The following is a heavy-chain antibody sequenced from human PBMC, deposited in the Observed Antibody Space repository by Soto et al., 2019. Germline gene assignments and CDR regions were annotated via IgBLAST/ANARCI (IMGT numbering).Heavy chain of an antibody. J-gene: IGHJ4*02. CDR2: IYSGGNT. CDR3: ASKPGGGGWKY. D-gene: IGHD6-19*01. CDR1: GFTVSSNY. V-gene: IGHV3-66*01. Sequence: EVQLVESGGGLVQPGGSLRLSCAASGFTVSSNYMSWVRQAPGKGLEWVSVIYSGGNTYYADSVKGRFTISRDNSKNTLDLQMNSLRAEDTVMYYCASKPGGGGWKYWGQGTLVTVSS.